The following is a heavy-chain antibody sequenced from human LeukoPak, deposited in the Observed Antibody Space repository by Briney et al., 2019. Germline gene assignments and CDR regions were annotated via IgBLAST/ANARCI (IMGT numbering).Heavy chain of an antibody. CDR3: ARVGTWIQLWLDY. J-gene: IGHJ4*02. CDR2: ISSSGSTI. CDR1: GFTFSSYE. V-gene: IGHV3-48*03. D-gene: IGHD5-18*01. Sequence: GGSLRLSCAASGFTFSSYEMNWVRQAPGKGLEWVSYISSSGSTIYYADSVKGRFTISRDNAKNSLYLQMDSLRAEDTAVYYCARVGTWIQLWLDYWGQGTLVTVSS.